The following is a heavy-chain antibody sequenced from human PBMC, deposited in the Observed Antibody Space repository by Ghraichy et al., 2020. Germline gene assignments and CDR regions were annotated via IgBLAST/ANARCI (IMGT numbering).Heavy chain of an antibody. CDR3: LTYQLLQVPDIDY. V-gene: IGHV3-23*01. J-gene: IGHJ4*02. CDR1: GFTFSSYA. Sequence: GESLNISCAASGFTFSSYAMSWVRQAPGKGLEWVSAISGSGGSTYYADSVKGRFTISRDNSKNTLYLQMNSLRAEDTAVYYCLTYQLLQVPDIDYWGQGTLVTVSS. D-gene: IGHD2-2*01. CDR2: ISGSGGST.